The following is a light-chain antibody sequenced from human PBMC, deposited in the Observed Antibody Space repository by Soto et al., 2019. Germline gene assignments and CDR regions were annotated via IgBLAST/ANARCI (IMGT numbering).Light chain of an antibody. Sequence: DIQMTQSPSSLSASVGDRVTITCRASQSVSNYLHWYQQKPVKAPNLLIYDASSLQSGVPSRFSGSGSGTDFTLTISSLQHEDFATYYCQQSYYNPTFGQGTKVDIK. J-gene: IGKJ1*01. CDR3: QQSYYNPT. CDR2: DAS. V-gene: IGKV1-39*01. CDR1: QSVSNY.